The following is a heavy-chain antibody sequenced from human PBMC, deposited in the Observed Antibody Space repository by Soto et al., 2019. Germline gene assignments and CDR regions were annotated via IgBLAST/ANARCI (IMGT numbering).Heavy chain of an antibody. D-gene: IGHD6-19*01. CDR3: AGAVAVKWDLYGMDV. CDR2: ISYDGSNK. CDR1: GFTFSSYA. Sequence: SLRLSCAASGFTFSSYAMHWVRQAPGKGLERVAVISYDGSNKYYADSVKGRFTISRDNSKNTLYLQMNSLRAEDTAVYYCAGAVAVKWDLYGMDVWGQGTTVTVSS. V-gene: IGHV3-30-3*01. J-gene: IGHJ6*02.